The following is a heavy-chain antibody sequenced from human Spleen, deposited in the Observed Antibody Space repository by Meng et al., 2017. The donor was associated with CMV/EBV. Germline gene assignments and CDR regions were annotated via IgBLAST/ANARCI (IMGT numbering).Heavy chain of an antibody. D-gene: IGHD4-23*01. CDR2: INPNSGGT. V-gene: IGHV1-2*02. J-gene: IGHJ5*02. Sequence: QVWLVTLGAEVKKPGASVKVSCKASGYTFTSYYMHWVRQAPGQGLEWMGWINPNSGGTNYAQKFQGRVTMTRDTSISTAYMELSRLRSDDTAVYYCARGPTVVTPITWFDPWGQGTLVTVSS. CDR3: ARGPTVVTPITWFDP. CDR1: GYTFTSYY.